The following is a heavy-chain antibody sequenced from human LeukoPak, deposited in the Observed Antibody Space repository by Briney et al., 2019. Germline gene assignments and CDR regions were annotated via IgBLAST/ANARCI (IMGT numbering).Heavy chain of an antibody. Sequence: SETLSLTCNVSGGSISSYYWTWVRQPAGRGLEWIGRINAKGDINYNPSLKSRVTMSVDTSKNQFSLKMTSLTAPDTAVYFCAREGLDLWSGYLQDWGRGTLVTVSS. CDR1: GGSISSYY. J-gene: IGHJ4*02. CDR3: AREGLDLWSGYLQD. V-gene: IGHV4-4*07. D-gene: IGHD3-3*01. CDR2: INAKGDI.